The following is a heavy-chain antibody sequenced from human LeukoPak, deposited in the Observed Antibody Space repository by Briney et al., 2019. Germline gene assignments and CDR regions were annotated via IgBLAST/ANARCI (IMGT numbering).Heavy chain of an antibody. J-gene: IGHJ4*02. V-gene: IGHV3-74*01. CDR2: INGDGSHT. Sequence: GGSLRLSCAASGFTFSTNWMHWVRQAPGKGLVWVSRINGDGSHTNYADSVEGRFTISRDNAKNTVYLQMNSLRAEDTAVYYCARGSTYAYYFDSWGQGILVTVSS. CDR3: ARGSTYAYYFDS. D-gene: IGHD4-17*01. CDR1: GFTFSTNW.